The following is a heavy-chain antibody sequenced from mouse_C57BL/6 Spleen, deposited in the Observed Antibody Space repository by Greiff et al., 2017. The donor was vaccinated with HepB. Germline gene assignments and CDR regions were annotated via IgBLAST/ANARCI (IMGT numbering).Heavy chain of an antibody. J-gene: IGHJ2*01. CDR2: IYPGDGDT. V-gene: IGHV1-82*01. CDR1: GYAFSSSW. Sequence: QVQLQQSGPELVKPGASVKISCKASGYAFSSSWMNWVKQRPGKGLEWIGRIYPGDGDTNYNGKFKGKATLTADKSSSTAYMQLSSLTSEDSAVYFCASTVPFDYWGQGTTLTVSS. D-gene: IGHD1-1*01. CDR3: ASTVPFDY.